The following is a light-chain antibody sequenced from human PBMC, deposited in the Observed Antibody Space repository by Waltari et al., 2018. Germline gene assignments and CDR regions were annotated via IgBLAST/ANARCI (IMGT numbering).Light chain of an antibody. V-gene: IGLV2-14*03. CDR1: SSDVGGYNY. J-gene: IGLJ2*01. CDR2: DVD. Sequence: QSALTQPASVSGSPGQSITISCTGTSSDVGGYNYVSWYQQHPGKAPKLLIYDVDYRPAGVSIRFSVSKTVNTASLTISELQAVDEAVYYCASCTGNVVFGGGTKLTVL. CDR3: ASCTGNVV.